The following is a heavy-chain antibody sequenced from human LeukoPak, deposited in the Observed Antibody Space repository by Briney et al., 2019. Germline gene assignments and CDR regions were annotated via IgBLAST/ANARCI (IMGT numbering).Heavy chain of an antibody. V-gene: IGHV4-39*07. J-gene: IGHJ6*03. Sequence: SETLSLTCTVSGGSISSSSYYWGWIRQPPGKGLEWIGSIYYSGSTYYNPSLKSRVTISVDTSKNQFSLKLSSVTAADTAVYYCARDTHNWNYYYYYMDVWGKGTTVTVSS. CDR2: IYYSGST. CDR1: GGSISSSSYY. D-gene: IGHD1-20*01. CDR3: ARDTHNWNYYYYYMDV.